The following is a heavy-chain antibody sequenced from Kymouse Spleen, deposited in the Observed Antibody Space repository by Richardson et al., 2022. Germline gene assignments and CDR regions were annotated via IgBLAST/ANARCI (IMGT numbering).Heavy chain of an antibody. Sequence: QVQLQESGPGLVKPSETLSLTCTVSGGSVSSGSYYWSWIRQPPGKGLEWIGYIYYSGSTNYNPSLKSRVTISVDTSKNQFSLKLSSVTAADTAVYYCARRKAAAGFDYWGQGTLVTVSS. CDR3: ARRKAAAGFDY. D-gene: IGHD6-13*01. V-gene: IGHV4-61*01. CDR1: GGSVSSGSYY. J-gene: IGHJ4*02. CDR2: IYYSGST.